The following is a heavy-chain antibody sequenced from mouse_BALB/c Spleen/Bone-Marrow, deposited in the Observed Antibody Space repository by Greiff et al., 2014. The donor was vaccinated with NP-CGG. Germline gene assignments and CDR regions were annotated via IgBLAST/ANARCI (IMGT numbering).Heavy chain of an antibody. D-gene: IGHD2-4*01. J-gene: IGHJ4*01. CDR1: GYAFTNYL. V-gene: IGHV1-54*01. CDR3: ARAITDAMDY. Sequence: VQLQQSGAELVRPGTSVKVSCKGSGYAFTNYLTEWVKQRPEQGLEWIGVINSGSGGTKYNEKFKGKATLTADKSSSTAYMQLSSLTSDDSAVYFCARAITDAMDYWGQGTSVTVSS. CDR2: INSGSGGT.